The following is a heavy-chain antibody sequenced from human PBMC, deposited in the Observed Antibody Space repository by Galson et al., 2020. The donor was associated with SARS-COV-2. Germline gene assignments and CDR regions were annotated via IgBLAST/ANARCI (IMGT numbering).Heavy chain of an antibody. CDR1: GGTFSSYA. CDR3: ARGSVSLAGYSSSWGGDY. V-gene: IGHV1-69*01. J-gene: IGHJ4*02. CDR2: IIPIFGTA. Sequence: KISCKASGGTFSSYAISWVRQAPGQGLEWMGGIIPIFGTANYAQKFQGRVTITADESTSTAYMELSSLRSEDTAVYYCARGSVSLAGYSSSWGGDYWGQGTLVTVSS. D-gene: IGHD6-13*01.